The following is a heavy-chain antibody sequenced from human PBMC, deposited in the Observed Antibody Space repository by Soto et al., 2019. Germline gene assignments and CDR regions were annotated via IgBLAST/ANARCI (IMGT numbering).Heavy chain of an antibody. J-gene: IGHJ6*03. CDR1: GYTLTELS. CDR2: FDPEDGET. CDR3: ATDSVAARDYYYYMDV. Sequence: ASVKVSCKVSGYTLTELSMHWVRQAPGKGLEWMGGFDPEDGETIYAQKFQGRVTMTEDTSTDTAYMELSSLRSEDTAVYYCATDSVAARDYYYYMDVWGKGTTVTVSS. D-gene: IGHD2-15*01. V-gene: IGHV1-24*01.